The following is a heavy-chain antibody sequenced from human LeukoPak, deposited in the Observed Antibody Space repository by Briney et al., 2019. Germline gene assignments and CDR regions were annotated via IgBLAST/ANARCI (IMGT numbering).Heavy chain of an antibody. CDR2: IIPIFGTA. V-gene: IGHV1-69*05. D-gene: IGHD2-2*02. CDR1: GGTFSNYA. CDR3: AKDAYTGRGYCSSTSCYSPVGYGMDV. Sequence: ASVKVSCKASGGTFSNYAISWVRQAPGQGLEWMGGIIPIFGTANYPQKFQGRVTITTDESTSTAYMDLSSLTSEDTAVYYCAKDAYTGRGYCSSTSCYSPVGYGMDVWGQGTTVTVSS. J-gene: IGHJ6*02.